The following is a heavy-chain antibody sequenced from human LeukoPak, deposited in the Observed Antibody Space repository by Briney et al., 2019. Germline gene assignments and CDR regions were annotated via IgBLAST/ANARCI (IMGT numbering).Heavy chain of an antibody. CDR1: GYTFTGYY. V-gene: IGHV1-2*06. Sequence: GASVKVSCKASGYTFTGYYMHWVRQAPGQGLEWMGRINPNSGSTNYAQKFQGRVTVTTDTSISTAYMELSRLRSDDTAIYYCARARGSGSFYQFDYWGQGTLVIVSS. D-gene: IGHD1-26*01. CDR2: INPNSGST. CDR3: ARARGSGSFYQFDY. J-gene: IGHJ4*02.